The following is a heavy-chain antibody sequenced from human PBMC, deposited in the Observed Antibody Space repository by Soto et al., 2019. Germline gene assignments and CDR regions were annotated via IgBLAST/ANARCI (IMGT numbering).Heavy chain of an antibody. CDR3: ARGLSAAMDYYGMDV. CDR1: GFTFSSYG. D-gene: IGHD2-2*01. Sequence: QVQLVESGGGVVQPGRSLRLSCAASGFTFSSYGMHWVRQAPGKGLEWVAVIWYDGSNKYYADSVKGRFTISRDNSKNTLYLQMNSLRAEDTAVYYCARGLSAAMDYYGMDVWGQGTTVTVSS. J-gene: IGHJ6*02. V-gene: IGHV3-33*01. CDR2: IWYDGSNK.